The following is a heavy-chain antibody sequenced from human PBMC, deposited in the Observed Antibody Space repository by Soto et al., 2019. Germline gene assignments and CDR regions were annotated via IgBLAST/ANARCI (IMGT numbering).Heavy chain of an antibody. D-gene: IGHD1-26*01. J-gene: IGHJ6*03. CDR1: GFTFSSYS. CDR3: ARGGDYYYYYMDV. Sequence: EVQLVESGGGLVQPGGSLRLSCAASGFTFSSYSMNWVRQAPGKGLEWVSYISSSSSTIYYADSVKGRFTISRDNAKNSLYLQMNSLRAEDTAVDYCARGGDYYYYYMDVWGKGNTVTVSS. CDR2: ISSSSSTI. V-gene: IGHV3-48*01.